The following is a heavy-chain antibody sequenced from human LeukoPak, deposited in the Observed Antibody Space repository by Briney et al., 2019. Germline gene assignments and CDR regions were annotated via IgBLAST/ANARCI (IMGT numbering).Heavy chain of an antibody. Sequence: ASVKVSCKASGGTFSSYAISLVRQAPGQGLEWMGRIIPIFGTANYAQKFQGRVTITTDESTSTAYMELSSLRSEDTAVYYCARGYAGGTELDYWGQGTLVTVSS. D-gene: IGHD1-26*01. CDR3: ARGYAGGTELDY. J-gene: IGHJ4*02. CDR2: IIPIFGTA. CDR1: GGTFSSYA. V-gene: IGHV1-69*05.